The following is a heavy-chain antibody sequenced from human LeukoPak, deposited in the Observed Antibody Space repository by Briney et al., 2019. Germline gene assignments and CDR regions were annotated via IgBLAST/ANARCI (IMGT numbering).Heavy chain of an antibody. Sequence: SETLPLTCTVSGGSISGRYWTWIRQPPGKGLEWIGQIHYSGRPDYNPSLKSRVTISVDTSKNQLSLKVTSVTGADTAVYYCARFGVDYDMDVWGQGTTVTVSS. CDR2: IHYSGRP. V-gene: IGHV4-59*11. CDR3: ARFGVDYDMDV. D-gene: IGHD3-16*01. J-gene: IGHJ6*02. CDR1: GGSISGRY.